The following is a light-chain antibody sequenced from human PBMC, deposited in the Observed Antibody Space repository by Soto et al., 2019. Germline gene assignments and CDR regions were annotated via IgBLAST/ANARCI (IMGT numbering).Light chain of an antibody. J-gene: IGLJ3*02. CDR2: EVN. CDR1: SSDVGGYNY. CDR3: SSYAASHNFYVV. Sequence: QSALTQPPSASGSPGQSVTISCTGTSSDVGGYNYVSWYQQYPGRAPKLMIYEVNKRPSGVPDRFSGSKSGNTASLTVSGLQAEDEADYYCSSYAASHNFYVVFGGGTKLTVL. V-gene: IGLV2-8*01.